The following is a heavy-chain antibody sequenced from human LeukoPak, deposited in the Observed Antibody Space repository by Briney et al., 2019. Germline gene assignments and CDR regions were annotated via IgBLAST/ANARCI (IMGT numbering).Heavy chain of an antibody. CDR2: IYYSGNT. D-gene: IGHD3-22*01. CDR1: GGSISSSSNY. CDR3: ARFLTYYYDSSGYYYLDY. Sequence: SETLSLTCTVSGGSISSSSNYWGWIRQPPGKGLEWIGSIYYSGNTYYNPSLKSRVTISVDTSKNQFSLKLSSVTTADTAVYYCARFLTYYYDSSGYYYLDYWGQGTLVTVSS. J-gene: IGHJ4*02. V-gene: IGHV4-39*01.